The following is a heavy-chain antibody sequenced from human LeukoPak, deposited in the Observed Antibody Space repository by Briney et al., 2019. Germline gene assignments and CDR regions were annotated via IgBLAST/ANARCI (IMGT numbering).Heavy chain of an antibody. V-gene: IGHV4-34*01. D-gene: IGHD6-19*01. Sequence: SETLSLTCAVYGGSFSGYYWSWIRQPPGKGLEWIASGDYSGGTYYNPSLESRVAISADMSKNQVSLKLSSVTAADTALYYCARERGEEYSSGWYKTNFFDTWGQGTRVTVSS. CDR3: ARERGEEYSSGWYKTNFFDT. CDR2: GDYSGGT. J-gene: IGHJ4*02. CDR1: GGSFSGYY.